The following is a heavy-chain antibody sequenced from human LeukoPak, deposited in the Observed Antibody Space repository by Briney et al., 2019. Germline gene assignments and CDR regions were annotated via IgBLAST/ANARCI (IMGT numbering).Heavy chain of an antibody. J-gene: IGHJ4*02. CDR3: ARDGRYGYED. Sequence: GGSLRLSCAASGFTFSSYAMNWVRQAPGKGLEWVSSIDSSSSYIYYADSVKGRFTISRANAKSSLFLQMNSLRAEDTAVYYCARDGRYGYEDWGQGTLVTVSS. V-gene: IGHV3-21*01. D-gene: IGHD5-18*01. CDR2: IDSSSSYI. CDR1: GFTFSSYA.